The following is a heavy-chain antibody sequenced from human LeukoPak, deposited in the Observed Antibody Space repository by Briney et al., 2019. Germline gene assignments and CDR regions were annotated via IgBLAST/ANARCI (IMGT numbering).Heavy chain of an antibody. J-gene: IGHJ4*02. CDR2: INPNNGGT. CDR3: ARGYSTPVPNFDY. Sequence: ASVKVSCKASGYTFTDYYMHWVRQAPGQGLEWMGWINPNNGGTSYAQKFQGRVTMTRDTSITTSYMELPSLTSDDTAVYYCARGYSTPVPNFDYWGQGTLVTVSS. D-gene: IGHD1-26*01. CDR1: GYTFTDYY. V-gene: IGHV1-2*02.